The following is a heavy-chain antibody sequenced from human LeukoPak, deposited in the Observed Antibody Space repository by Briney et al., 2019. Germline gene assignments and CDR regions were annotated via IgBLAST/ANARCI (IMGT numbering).Heavy chain of an antibody. V-gene: IGHV3-74*01. Sequence: GGSLRLSCAASGFTFSSYWMHWVRQAPGKGLVWVSRINTDGSSTSYADSVKGRFTISRDNAKNTLYLQMNSLRAEDTAVYYCARGYYDFWSGYYTGNYYYYMDVWGKGTTVTVSS. J-gene: IGHJ6*03. CDR2: INTDGSST. CDR3: ARGYYDFWSGYYTGNYYYYMDV. D-gene: IGHD3-3*01. CDR1: GFTFSSYW.